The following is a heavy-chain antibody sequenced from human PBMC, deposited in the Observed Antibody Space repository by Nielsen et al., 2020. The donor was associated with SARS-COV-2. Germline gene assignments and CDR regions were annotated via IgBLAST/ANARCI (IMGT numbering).Heavy chain of an antibody. CDR1: GDSISSFY. J-gene: IGHJ4*02. Sequence: GSLRLSCTVSGDSISSFYWSWIRQAPGKGLEWIGYVLYTGATSLNPSLKSRVSMSIDTSKSQFSLHLTSVTAADTAIYYCARDQSIGIYDYWGQGSLVTVSS. D-gene: IGHD5-12*01. V-gene: IGHV4-59*01. CDR2: VLYTGAT. CDR3: ARDQSIGIYDY.